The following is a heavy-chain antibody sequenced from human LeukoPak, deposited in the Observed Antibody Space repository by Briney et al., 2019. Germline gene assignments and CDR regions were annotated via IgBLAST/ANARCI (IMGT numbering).Heavy chain of an antibody. D-gene: IGHD4-11*01. CDR1: GGSISSSSYY. Sequence: PSETLSLTCTVSGGSISSSSYYWGWIRQPPGKGLEWIGSIYYSGSTYYNPSLKSRVTISVDTSKNQFSLKLSSVTAADTAVYYCALYSTPRGWFDPWGQGTLVTVSS. J-gene: IGHJ5*02. V-gene: IGHV4-39*01. CDR3: ALYSTPRGWFDP. CDR2: IYYSGST.